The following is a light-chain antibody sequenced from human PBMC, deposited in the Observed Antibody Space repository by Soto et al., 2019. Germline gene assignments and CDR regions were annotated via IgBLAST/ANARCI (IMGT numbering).Light chain of an antibody. CDR2: GSS. CDR1: QTVSNNY. CDR3: QQYGSSPPPT. Sequence: EVVLTQSPGTLSLSPGERATLSCRASQTVSNNYLAWYQQKPGQAPRLLIFGSSDRATGIPDRFSGSGAGINFTITISRLEPEDFAVYYCQQYGSSPPPTFGHGTKLEIK. V-gene: IGKV3-20*01. J-gene: IGKJ2*01.